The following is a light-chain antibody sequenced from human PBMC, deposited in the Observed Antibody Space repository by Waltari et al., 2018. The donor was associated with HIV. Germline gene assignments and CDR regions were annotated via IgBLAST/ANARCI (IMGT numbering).Light chain of an antibody. Sequence: DIQMTQSPSSLSASVGDRVTITCRASQSISTYLNWYQQKPGKAPKFLIYTASNLQSGVPSRFSGSGSGTDFTLTISSLQPEDFATYYCQQSYNTPRTFGQGTKVEIK. V-gene: IGKV1-39*01. CDR3: QQSYNTPRT. CDR1: QSISTY. CDR2: TAS. J-gene: IGKJ1*01.